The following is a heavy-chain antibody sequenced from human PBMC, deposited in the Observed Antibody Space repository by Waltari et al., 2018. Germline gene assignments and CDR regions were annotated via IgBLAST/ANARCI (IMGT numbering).Heavy chain of an antibody. V-gene: IGHV1-69-2*01. CDR3: VVGGYCSPSICPWDY. D-gene: IGHD2-15*01. J-gene: IGHJ4*02. CDR2: VNPEDGET. Sequence: EVQVVQSGAEVKKPGATVKISCKASGYTFTDFYIHWLQLAPGKGLEWMGRVNPEDGETMYGMNFRDRITMTADTSTNTAYMELSSLRSADTAVYYCVVGGYCSPSICPWDYWGQGTLVTVSS. CDR1: GYTFTDFY.